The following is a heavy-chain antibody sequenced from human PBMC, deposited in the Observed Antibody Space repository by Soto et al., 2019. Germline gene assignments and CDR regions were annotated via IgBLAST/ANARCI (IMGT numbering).Heavy chain of an antibody. V-gene: IGHV1-8*01. CDR1: GYTFTSYD. Sequence: ASVKVSCKASGYTFTSYDTNWVRQATGQGLEWMGWMNPNSGNTGYAQKFQGRVTMTRNTSISTAYMELSSLRSEDTAVYYCARWGGEPNYYYYGMDVWGQGTTVTVSS. D-gene: IGHD3-10*01. J-gene: IGHJ6*02. CDR3: ARWGGEPNYYYYGMDV. CDR2: MNPNSGNT.